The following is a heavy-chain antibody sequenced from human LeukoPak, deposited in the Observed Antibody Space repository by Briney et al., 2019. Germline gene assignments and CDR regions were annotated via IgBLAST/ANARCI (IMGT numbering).Heavy chain of an antibody. Sequence: GGSLRLSCAASGLTFSSSAMNWVRQAPGKGLEWVSAINGGGSTTYYANSVKGRFTISRDNSKNTIYLQMNSLGAEDTAVYYCAKGPHYDFWNGYYIDYWGQGTLVTVSS. CDR1: GLTFSSSA. V-gene: IGHV3-23*01. CDR2: INGGGSTT. CDR3: AKGPHYDFWNGYYIDY. J-gene: IGHJ4*02. D-gene: IGHD3-3*01.